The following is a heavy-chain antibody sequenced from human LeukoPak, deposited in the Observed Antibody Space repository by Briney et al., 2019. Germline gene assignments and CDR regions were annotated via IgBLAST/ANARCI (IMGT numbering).Heavy chain of an antibody. D-gene: IGHD3-3*01. CDR1: GYTLTELF. CDR2: INPNSGGT. Sequence: ASVKVSCKVSGYTLTELFMHWVRQAPGQGLEWMGWINPNSGGTGYAQKFQGRVTLTRDTSINTAYMELSSLRSDDTAVYYCARDPIRFLEWSLNWFDPWGQGTLVTVSS. V-gene: IGHV1-2*02. CDR3: ARDPIRFLEWSLNWFDP. J-gene: IGHJ5*02.